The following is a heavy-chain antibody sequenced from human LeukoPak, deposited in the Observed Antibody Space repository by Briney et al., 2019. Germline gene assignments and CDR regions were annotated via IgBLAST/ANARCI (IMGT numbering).Heavy chain of an antibody. D-gene: IGHD3-10*01. CDR2: IYPGDSDT. J-gene: IGHJ4*02. CDR1: GYSFTSYW. V-gene: IGHV5-51*01. CDR3: ASRLWFGELLRGFFPVFDY. Sequence: GEALKISCKGSGYSFTSYWIGRVRQMPGKGLEGMGIIYPGDSDTRYSPSFQGQVTISADKSISTAYLQWSSLKASDTAMYYCASRLWFGELLRGFFPVFDYWGQGTLVTVSS.